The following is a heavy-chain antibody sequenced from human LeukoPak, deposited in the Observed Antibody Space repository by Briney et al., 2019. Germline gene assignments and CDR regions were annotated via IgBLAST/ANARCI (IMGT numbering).Heavy chain of an antibody. CDR1: GYPFSGSY. J-gene: IGHJ4*02. CDR2: INPETGAT. V-gene: IGHV1-2*02. Sequence: ASVKVSCKASGYPFSGSYIHWVRQGPGQGLEWLGWINPETGATKYAQRFEGRVTLTRDTSVTTVHMELSGLRSDDSAVYYCARENLKFYGSGSYLYWGQGSQVTVSS. CDR3: ARENLKFYGSGSYLY. D-gene: IGHD3-10*01.